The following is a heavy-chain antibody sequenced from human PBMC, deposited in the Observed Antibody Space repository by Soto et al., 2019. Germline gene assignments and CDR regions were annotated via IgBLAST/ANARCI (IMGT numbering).Heavy chain of an antibody. CDR3: ARGQGAAAGHSNFDY. D-gene: IGHD6-13*01. CDR1: GVSISGTTYS. Sequence: QLQLQESGSGLVKPSQTLSLTCAVSGVSISGTTYSWSWIRQPPGKGLEWLGYIYDSGNTYYNPSLKSQFSISVDRSKNQFSLKLSSVTAADTAVYYCARGQGAAAGHSNFDYWGQGALVTVSS. CDR2: IYDSGNT. J-gene: IGHJ4*02. V-gene: IGHV4-30-2*01.